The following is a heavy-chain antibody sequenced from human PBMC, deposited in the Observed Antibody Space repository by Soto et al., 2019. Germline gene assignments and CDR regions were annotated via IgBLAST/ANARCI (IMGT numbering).Heavy chain of an antibody. CDR1: GGSFSGYY. Sequence: SETLSLTCAVYGGSFSGYYWSWIRQPPGKGLEWIGEINHSGSTNYNPSLKSRVTISVDTSKNQFSLKLKSVTAADTAVYYCARGEWFVRGYGMDVWGRGTTVTVSS. V-gene: IGHV4-34*01. D-gene: IGHD3-3*01. CDR3: ARGEWFVRGYGMDV. J-gene: IGHJ6*02. CDR2: INHSGST.